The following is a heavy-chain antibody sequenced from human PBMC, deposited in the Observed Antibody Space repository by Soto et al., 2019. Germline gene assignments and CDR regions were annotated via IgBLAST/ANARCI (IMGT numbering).Heavy chain of an antibody. CDR2: IYYSGNT. J-gene: IGHJ4*02. D-gene: IGHD2-8*01. Sequence: PSETLSLTCTVSGDSISSGDYYWSWIRQPPGKGLEWIGCIYYSGNTYYNPSLKRRFSISVDTSKNQFSLQLSSVTVADTAVYYCARDKINGLFDDWGQGTLVTVAS. CDR3: ARDKINGLFDD. V-gene: IGHV4-30-4*01. CDR1: GDSISSGDYY.